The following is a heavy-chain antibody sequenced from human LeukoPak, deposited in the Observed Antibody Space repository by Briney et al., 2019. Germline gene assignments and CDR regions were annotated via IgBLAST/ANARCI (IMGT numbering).Heavy chain of an antibody. Sequence: ASVKVSCKASGYTFTGYYMHWVRQAPGQGLEWMGWINPNSGGTNYAQKFQGRVTMTRDTSISTAYMELSSLRSDDTAVYYCARDLEGYCSGGTCYFDYWGQGTLVTVSS. J-gene: IGHJ4*02. CDR1: GYTFTGYY. D-gene: IGHD2-15*01. V-gene: IGHV1-2*02. CDR3: ARDLEGYCSGGTCYFDY. CDR2: INPNSGGT.